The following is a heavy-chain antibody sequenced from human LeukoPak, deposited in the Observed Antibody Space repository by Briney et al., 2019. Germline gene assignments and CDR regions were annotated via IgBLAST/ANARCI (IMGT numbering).Heavy chain of an antibody. CDR2: FSGSDENT. D-gene: IGHD2-2*01. CDR3: AKVRGYCSSTSCYGGYFDY. CDR1: GFTFSNSV. Sequence: PGGSLRLSCAASGFTFSNSVVSWVRQAPGKWLEWVSSFSGSDENTHHADSVKGRFTISRDNSKNTLYLQMNSLRVEDTAVYYCAKVRGYCSSTSCYGGYFDYWGQGTLVTVSS. V-gene: IGHV3-23*01. J-gene: IGHJ4*02.